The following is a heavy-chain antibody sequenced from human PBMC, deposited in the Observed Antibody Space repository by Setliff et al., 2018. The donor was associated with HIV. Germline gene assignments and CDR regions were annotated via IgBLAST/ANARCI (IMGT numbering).Heavy chain of an antibody. CDR3: ARVFVDTAVLRVLEYYFDS. V-gene: IGHV4-39*07. CDR2: MYYSGST. J-gene: IGHJ4*02. CDR1: GGSISSSSYY. D-gene: IGHD5-18*01. Sequence: SETLSLTCNVSGGSISSSSYYWGWVRQPPGKGLEWIGSMYYSGSTYYTPSLKSRITISPDTSKNQFSLRMRSVTPAYTAVYYCARVFVDTAVLRVLEYYFDSWGRGTLVTVSS.